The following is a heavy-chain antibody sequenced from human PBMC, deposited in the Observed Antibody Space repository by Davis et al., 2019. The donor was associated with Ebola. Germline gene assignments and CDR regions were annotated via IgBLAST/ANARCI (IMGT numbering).Heavy chain of an antibody. Sequence: SETLSLTCTVSGGSISSYYWGWIRQPPGKGLEWIGSIYYSGSTYYNPSLKSRVTISVDTSKNQFSLKLSSVTAADTAVYYCATRRDFWSGYSHFDYWGQGTLVTVSS. J-gene: IGHJ4*02. D-gene: IGHD3-3*01. CDR3: ATRRDFWSGYSHFDY. V-gene: IGHV4-39*01. CDR2: IYYSGST. CDR1: GGSISSYY.